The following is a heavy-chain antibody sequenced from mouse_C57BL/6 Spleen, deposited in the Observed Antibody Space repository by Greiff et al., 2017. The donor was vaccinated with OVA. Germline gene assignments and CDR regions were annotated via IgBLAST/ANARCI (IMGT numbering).Heavy chain of an antibody. CDR1: GYTFTSYW. D-gene: IGHD2-4*01. V-gene: IGHV1-69*01. Sequence: QVQLQQPGAELVMPGASVKLSCKASGYTFTSYWMHWVKQRPGQGLEWIGEIDPSDSYTNYNQKFKGKSTLTVDKSSSTAYMQLSSLTSEDSAVYYCARSNYYDYDWYFDVWGTGTTVTVSS. CDR2: IDPSDSYT. CDR3: ARSNYYDYDWYFDV. J-gene: IGHJ1*03.